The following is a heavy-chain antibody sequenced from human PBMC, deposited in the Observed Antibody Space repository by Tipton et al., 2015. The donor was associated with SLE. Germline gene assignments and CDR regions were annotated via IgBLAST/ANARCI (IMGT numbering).Heavy chain of an antibody. CDR1: GFTLSSYN. CDR3: ARDPSGP. V-gene: IGHV3-21*03. Sequence: SLRLSCAASGFTLSSYNMNWVRQAPGKGLGWVSSIRSDSSYKYYADSVKGRFTISRDSAKNSLYLQMNSLRAEDTAVYYCARDPSGPWGQGTLVTVSS. CDR2: IRSDSSYK. J-gene: IGHJ5*02.